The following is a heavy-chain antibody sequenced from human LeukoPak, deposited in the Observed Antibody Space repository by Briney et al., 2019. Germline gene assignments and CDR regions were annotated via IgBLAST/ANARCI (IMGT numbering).Heavy chain of an antibody. CDR1: GGSIRSGGFY. V-gene: IGHV4-31*03. CDR3: VKGTPFDY. J-gene: IGHJ4*02. CDR2: VYHTGGT. Sequence: SETLSLTCTVSGGSIRSGGFYWTWIRQHPGKGLEWIGYVYHTGGTIYTPSLKSRLTMSVDTSKNQFSLKLSSVTAADTAVYYCVKGTPFDYWGQGILVTVPS.